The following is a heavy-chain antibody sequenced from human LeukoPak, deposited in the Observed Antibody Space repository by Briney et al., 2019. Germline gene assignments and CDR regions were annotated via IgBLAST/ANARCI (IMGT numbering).Heavy chain of an antibody. CDR3: AKSIVNSGTYIPFDY. V-gene: IGHV3-23*01. D-gene: IGHD1-26*01. CDR2: ISGSGRST. Sequence: GGSLRLSCAASGFTYSNYAMNWVRQAPGKGLEWVSVISGSGRSTYYADSVKGRFTISRDKSKNSLYLQMNSLRVEDTAIYYCAKSIVNSGTYIPFDYWGLGTLVTVSS. J-gene: IGHJ4*02. CDR1: GFTYSNYA.